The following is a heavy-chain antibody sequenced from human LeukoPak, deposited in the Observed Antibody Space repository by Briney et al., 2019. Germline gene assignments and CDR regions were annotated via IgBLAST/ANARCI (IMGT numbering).Heavy chain of an antibody. V-gene: IGHV1-2*02. CDR1: GYTFTGYY. J-gene: IGHJ4*02. D-gene: IGHD3-10*01. CDR3: ARGVGWFGELSTDY. CDR2: INPNSGGT. Sequence: GASVKVSCKASGYTFTGYYMHWVRQAPGQGLEWMGWINPNSGGTNYAQKFQGRVTMTRDTSISTAYMELSMLRSDDTAVYYCARGVGWFGELSTDYWGQGTLVTVSS.